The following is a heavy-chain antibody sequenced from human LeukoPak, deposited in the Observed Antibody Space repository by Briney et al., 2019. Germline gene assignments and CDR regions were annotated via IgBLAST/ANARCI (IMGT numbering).Heavy chain of an antibody. CDR3: ARDSGYYYGSGSHGGFDP. CDR1: GFTFSSYA. V-gene: IGHV3-23*01. D-gene: IGHD3-10*01. J-gene: IGHJ5*02. Sequence: PGGSLRLSCAASGFTFSSYAMSWVRQAPGKGLEWVSAISGSGGSTYYADSVKGRFTISRDNSKNTLYLQMNSLRAEDTAVYYWARDSGYYYGSGSHGGFDPWGQGTLVTVSS. CDR2: ISGSGGST.